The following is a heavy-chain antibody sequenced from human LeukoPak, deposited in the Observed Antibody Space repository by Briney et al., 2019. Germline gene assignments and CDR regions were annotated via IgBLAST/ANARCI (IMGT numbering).Heavy chain of an antibody. J-gene: IGHJ4*02. Sequence: GGSLRLSCAASGFTFSNYAMTWVRQAPGKGLEWVSVISNSGGSTYYADSVKGRFTISRDNSKNTLYLQMNSLRAEDTAVYYCVKDIRAVIASGGFYFDNWGQGTLVTVSS. CDR1: GFTFSNYA. V-gene: IGHV3-23*01. D-gene: IGHD3-10*01. CDR3: VKDIRAVIASGGFYFDN. CDR2: ISNSGGST.